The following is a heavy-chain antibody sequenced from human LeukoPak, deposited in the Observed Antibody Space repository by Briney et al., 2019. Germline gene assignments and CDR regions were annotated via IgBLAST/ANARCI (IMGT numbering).Heavy chain of an antibody. Sequence: PSETLSLTCAVSSYSISSGYYWGWIRQPPGKGLEWIGSIYHSGSTYYNPSLKSRVTISVDTSKNQFSLKLSSVTAADTAVYYCAIVSADYWGQGTLVTVSS. CDR2: IYHSGST. CDR1: SYSISSGYY. D-gene: IGHD2-2*01. J-gene: IGHJ4*02. CDR3: AIVSADY. V-gene: IGHV4-38-2*01.